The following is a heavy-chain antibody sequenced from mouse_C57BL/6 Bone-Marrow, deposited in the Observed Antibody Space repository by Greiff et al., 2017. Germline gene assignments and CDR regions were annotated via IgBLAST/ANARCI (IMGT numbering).Heavy chain of an antibody. V-gene: IGHV1-69*01. CDR2: IDPSDSYT. D-gene: IGHD5-1-1*01. Sequence: VKLQQPGAELVMPGASVKLSCKASGYSFTSYWMHWVKQRPGQGLEWIGEIDPSDSYTNYNQKFKGKSTLTVDKSSSTAYMQLSSLTSEDSAVYYCARPSRYPLYAMDYWGQGTSVTVSS. J-gene: IGHJ4*01. CDR3: ARPSRYPLYAMDY. CDR1: GYSFTSYW.